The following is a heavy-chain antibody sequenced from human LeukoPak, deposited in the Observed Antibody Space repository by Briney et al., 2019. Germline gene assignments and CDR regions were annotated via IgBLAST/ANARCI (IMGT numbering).Heavy chain of an antibody. V-gene: IGHV4-61*02. CDR3: TKDISTGYPSYYYYMEV. J-gene: IGHJ6*03. CDR1: GGSISSGSYY. Sequence: SQTLSLTCTVSGGSISSGSYYWSWIRQPAGKGLEWIGRIYTSGSTNYNPSLKSRVTISGDASKNEFSLRLLSVTAADTAVYYCTKDISTGYPSYYYYMEVWGKGTTVT. D-gene: IGHD1-1*01. CDR2: IYTSGST.